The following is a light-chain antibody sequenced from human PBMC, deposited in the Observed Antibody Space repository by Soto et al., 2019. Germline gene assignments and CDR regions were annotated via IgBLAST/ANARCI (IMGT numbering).Light chain of an antibody. Sequence: QSALTQPPSASGTPGQMVTISCSGSSFNLGKNYAYWFQLLPGTAPKLLIYWNDQRPSGVPDRFSGSKSGTSASLAISGLRSEDEAEYYCAAWDDRLSAYVFASGTKV. CDR2: WND. CDR3: AAWDDRLSAYV. V-gene: IGLV1-47*01. J-gene: IGLJ1*01. CDR1: SFNLGKNY.